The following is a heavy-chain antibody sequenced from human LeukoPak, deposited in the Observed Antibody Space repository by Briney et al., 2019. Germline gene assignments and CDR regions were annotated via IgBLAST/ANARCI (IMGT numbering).Heavy chain of an antibody. CDR2: IYSGGST. V-gene: IGHV3-53*01. D-gene: IGHD3-10*01. Sequence: GGSLRLSCAASGFTVSSNYMSWVRQAPGKGLEWVSVIYSGGSTYYADSVKGRFTISRDNSKNTLYLRMNSLRAEDTAVYYCARSTMVRGVRFDPWGQGTLVTVSS. CDR1: GFTVSSNY. CDR3: ARSTMVRGVRFDP. J-gene: IGHJ5*02.